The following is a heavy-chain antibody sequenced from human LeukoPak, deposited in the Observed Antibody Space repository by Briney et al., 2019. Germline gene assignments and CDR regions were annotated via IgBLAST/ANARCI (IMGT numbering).Heavy chain of an antibody. CDR3: ARDPNERELYCSGGSCYYYGMDV. CDR2: ISSSGSTI. J-gene: IGHJ6*02. CDR1: GFTFSSYE. V-gene: IGHV3-48*03. Sequence: GGSLRLSCAASGFTFSSYEMNWVRQAPGKGLEWVSYISSSGSTIYYADSVKGRFTISRDNAKNSLYLQMNSLRAEDTAVYYCARDPNERELYCSGGSCYYYGMDVWGQGTTVTVSS. D-gene: IGHD2-15*01.